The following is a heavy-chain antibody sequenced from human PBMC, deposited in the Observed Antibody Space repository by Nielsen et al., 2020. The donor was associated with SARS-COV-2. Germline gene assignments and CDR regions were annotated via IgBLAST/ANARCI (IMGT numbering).Heavy chain of an antibody. Sequence: GESLKISCAASGFTFSSYSMNWVRQAPGKGLEWVSSISSSSSYIYYADSVKGRFTISRDNAKNSLYLQMNSLRAEDTAVYYCARVKKQLPYSSGSGDYWGQGTLVTVSS. D-gene: IGHD6-19*01. CDR2: ISSSSSYI. J-gene: IGHJ4*02. CDR1: GFTFSSYS. V-gene: IGHV3-21*01. CDR3: ARVKKQLPYSSGSGDY.